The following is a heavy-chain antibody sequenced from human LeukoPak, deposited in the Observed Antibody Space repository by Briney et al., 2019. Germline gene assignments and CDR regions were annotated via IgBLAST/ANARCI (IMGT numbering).Heavy chain of an antibody. CDR1: GYSISDGFC. V-gene: IGHV4-38-2*02. Sequence: PSETLSLTCTVSGYSISDGFCWDLIRQTRGEVLGWIGSIFHSGTNYYNPPLKSRATIVAETSKHYFSLNRNSVASADTAVYYCARGVGDTTFGLADYWGQGTLVTVSS. J-gene: IGHJ4*02. D-gene: IGHD1-26*01. CDR2: IFHSGTN. CDR3: ARGVGDTTFGLADY.